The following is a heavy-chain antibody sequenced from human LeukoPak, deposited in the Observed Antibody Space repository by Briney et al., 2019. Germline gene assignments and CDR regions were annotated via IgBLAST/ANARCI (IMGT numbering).Heavy chain of an antibody. CDR2: INPNSGGT. Sequence: ASVKVSCKASGYTFTGYYMHWVRQAPGQGLEWMRWINPNSGGTNYAQKFQGRVTMTRDTSISTAYMELSRLRSDDTAVYYCAREGGSYYYFDYWGQGTLVTVSS. V-gene: IGHV1-2*02. CDR3: AREGGSYYYFDY. D-gene: IGHD1-26*01. CDR1: GYTFTGYY. J-gene: IGHJ4*02.